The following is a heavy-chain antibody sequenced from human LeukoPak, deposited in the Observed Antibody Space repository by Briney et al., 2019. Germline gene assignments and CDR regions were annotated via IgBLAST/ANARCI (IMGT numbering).Heavy chain of an antibody. J-gene: IGHJ5*02. CDR1: GFTFSSYG. D-gene: IGHD6-13*01. V-gene: IGHV3-33*06. CDR2: IWYDGSNK. CDR3: AKDQGYSSSWGLEPDWFPFDP. Sequence: SGGSLRLSCAASGFTFSSYGMHWVRQAPGKGLQRVAVIWYDGSNKYYADSVKGRFTTSRDNSKNTLYHQMNSLRAEDTAVYYCAKDQGYSSSWGLEPDWFPFDPWGQGTLVAVSS.